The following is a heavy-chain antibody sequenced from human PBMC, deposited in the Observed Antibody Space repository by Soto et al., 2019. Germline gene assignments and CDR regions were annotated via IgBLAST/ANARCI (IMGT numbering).Heavy chain of an antibody. CDR3: ARVPGGGITMNWFDP. CDR2: IYYSGST. Sequence: SETLSLTCTVSGGSINSGDYYWSWIRQPPGKGLEWIGFIYYSGSTYYNPSLKGRLTISPDTSKNQFSLRLTSVSAADTAVYYCARVPGGGITMNWFDPWGRGTLVTVSS. J-gene: IGHJ5*02. CDR1: GGSINSGDYY. V-gene: IGHV4-30-4*01. D-gene: IGHD3-16*01.